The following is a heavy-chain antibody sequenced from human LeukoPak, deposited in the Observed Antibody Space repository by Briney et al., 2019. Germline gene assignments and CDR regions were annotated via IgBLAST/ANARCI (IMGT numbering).Heavy chain of an antibody. CDR1: GFTFSSYG. D-gene: IGHD3-10*01. CDR2: IWYDGSNK. CDR3: ARDRLVADGSGSYYALGY. V-gene: IGHV3-33*01. J-gene: IGHJ4*02. Sequence: PGGSLRLSCAASGFTFSSYGMHWVRQAPGKGLEWVAVIWYDGSNKYYADSVKGRFTISRDNSKNTLYLQMNSLRAEDTAVYYCARDRLVADGSGSYYALGYWGQGTLVTVSS.